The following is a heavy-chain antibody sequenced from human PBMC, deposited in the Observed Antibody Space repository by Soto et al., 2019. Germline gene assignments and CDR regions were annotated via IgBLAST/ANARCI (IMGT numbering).Heavy chain of an antibody. D-gene: IGHD2-15*01. CDR1: LRSISGYY. J-gene: IGHJ3*02. V-gene: IGHV4-59*01. CDR2: IYYSGST. CDR3: ARDERSCIGGRCYPGVFDI. Sequence: SETLSLTCTLSLRSISGYYWRWIRHPPGKGLEWVGYIYYSGSTNYNTSLKSRVTMSMDTSKNQFSLKLTSVTAADTAVYYCARDERSCIGGRCYPGVFDIWGQGKMVTVSS.